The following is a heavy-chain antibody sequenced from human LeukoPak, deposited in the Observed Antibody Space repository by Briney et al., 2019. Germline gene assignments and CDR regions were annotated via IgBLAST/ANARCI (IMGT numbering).Heavy chain of an antibody. CDR3: ARGPKLEQQYFQH. Sequence: GGSLRLSCAAPGFTFSSSSMNWVRQAPGKGLEWVSSISSSSSYIYYADSVKGRFTISRDNAKNSLYLQMNSLRAEDTAVYYCARGPKLEQQYFQHWGQGTLVTVSS. J-gene: IGHJ1*01. CDR1: GFTFSSSS. V-gene: IGHV3-21*01. D-gene: IGHD1/OR15-1a*01. CDR2: ISSSSSYI.